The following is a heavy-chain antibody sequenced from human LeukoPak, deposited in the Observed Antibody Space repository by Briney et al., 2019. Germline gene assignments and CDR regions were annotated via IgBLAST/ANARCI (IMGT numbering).Heavy chain of an antibody. CDR3: ATLYDFWSGYDFDY. V-gene: IGHV3-30*02. D-gene: IGHD3-3*01. J-gene: IGHJ4*02. CDR1: GFTFSSYA. Sequence: GGSLRLSCAASGFTFSSYAMHWVREAPGKGLEWGAFIWYDGSNKYYADSVKGRFTITKDNAKNTLYLQMNSLRAEDTAVYYCATLYDFWSGYDFDYWGQGTLVTVSS. CDR2: IWYDGSNK.